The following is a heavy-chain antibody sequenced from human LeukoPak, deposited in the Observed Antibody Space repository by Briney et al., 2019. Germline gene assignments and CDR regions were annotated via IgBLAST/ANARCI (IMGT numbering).Heavy chain of an antibody. D-gene: IGHD2-15*01. V-gene: IGHV3-23*01. J-gene: IGHJ5*02. CDR2: ISGSATT. CDR3: ARSKEDCCGSFDP. CDR1: GFTFSNYA. Sequence: GGSLRLSCVASGFTFSNYAMSWVRQAPGKGLEWVSSISGSATTYNADSVQGRFTISRDNYKNTLYLQMNSLRAEDSAVYYCARSKEDCCGSFDPWGPGNRVTVSS.